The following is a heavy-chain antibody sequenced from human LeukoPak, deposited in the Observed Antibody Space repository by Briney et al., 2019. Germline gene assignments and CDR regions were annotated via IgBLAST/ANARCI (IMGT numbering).Heavy chain of an antibody. D-gene: IGHD3-9*01. CDR3: ARGILYYDILTGYLLYYFDY. V-gene: IGHV4-4*08. J-gene: IGHJ4*02. CDR1: GGSISPYY. Sequence: SETLSLTCTVSGGSISPYYWSWIRQPPGKGLEWIGRIYTSGSTNYNPSLKSRVTISVDTSKNQFSLKLSSVTAADTAVYYCARGILYYDILTGYLLYYFDYWGQGTLVTVSS. CDR2: IYTSGST.